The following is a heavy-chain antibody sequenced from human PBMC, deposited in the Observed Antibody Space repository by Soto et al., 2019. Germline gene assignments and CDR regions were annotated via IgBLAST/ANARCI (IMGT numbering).Heavy chain of an antibody. Sequence: TLSLTCAVSGGSISSGGYSWSWIRQPPGKGLEWIGYIYHSGSTYYNPSLKSRVTISVDRSKNQFSLKLSSVTAADTAVYYCATMSIAASLDFWGQGTLVTVSS. CDR3: ATMSIAASLDF. CDR1: GGSISSGGYS. V-gene: IGHV4-30-2*01. J-gene: IGHJ4*02. D-gene: IGHD6-6*01. CDR2: IYHSGST.